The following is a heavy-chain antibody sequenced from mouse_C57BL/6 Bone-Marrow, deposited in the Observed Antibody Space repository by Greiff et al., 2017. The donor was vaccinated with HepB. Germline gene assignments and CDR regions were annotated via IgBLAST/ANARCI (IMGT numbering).Heavy chain of an antibody. V-gene: IGHV1-39*01. CDR1: GYSFTDYN. Sequence: VQLKQSGPELVKPGASVKISCKASGYSFTDYNMNWVKQSNGKSLEWIGVINPNYGTTSYNQKFKGKATLTVDQSSSTAYMQLNSLTSEDSAVYYCARKAGPYYYGSSRNYFDYWGQGTTLTVSS. CDR2: INPNYGTT. D-gene: IGHD1-1*01. CDR3: ARKAGPYYYGSSRNYFDY. J-gene: IGHJ2*01.